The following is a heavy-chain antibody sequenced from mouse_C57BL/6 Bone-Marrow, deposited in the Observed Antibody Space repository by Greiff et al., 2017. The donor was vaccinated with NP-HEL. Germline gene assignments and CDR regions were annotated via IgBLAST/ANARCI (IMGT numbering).Heavy chain of an antibody. CDR3: EKSPLYYGRRDYFDY. V-gene: IGHV1-37*01. Sequence: EVKVVESGPELVKPGASVKISCKASGYSFTGYFMNWVKQSHGKSLEWIGRINPYNGDTFYNQKFKGKATLTVDKSSSTAHMELLSLTSEDFAVYYCEKSPLYYGRRDYFDYWGQGTTLTVSS. CDR1: GYSFTGYF. CDR2: INPYNGDT. D-gene: IGHD1-1*01. J-gene: IGHJ2*01.